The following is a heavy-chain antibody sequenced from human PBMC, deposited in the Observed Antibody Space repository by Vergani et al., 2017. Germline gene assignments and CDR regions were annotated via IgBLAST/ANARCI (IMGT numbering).Heavy chain of an antibody. CDR1: GFTFSSYA. J-gene: IGHJ4*02. CDR2: ISYDGSNK. D-gene: IGHD2-15*01. CDR3: ARGEDIVVVVAALYFDY. V-gene: IGHV3-30*03. Sequence: VQLVESGGGLVQPGGSLRLSCAASGFTFSSYAMSWVRQAPGKGLEWVAVISYDGSNKYYADSVKGRFTISRDNSKNTLYLQMNSLRAEDTAVYYCARGEDIVVVVAALYFDYWGQGTLVTVSS.